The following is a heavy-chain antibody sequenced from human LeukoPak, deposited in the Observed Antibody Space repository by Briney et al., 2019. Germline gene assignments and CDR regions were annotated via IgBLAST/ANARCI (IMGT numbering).Heavy chain of an antibody. D-gene: IGHD3-22*01. CDR3: ASGYYDSSGYTLKNYYYYGMDV. V-gene: IGHV1-8*02. Sequence: ASVKVSCKASGYTFPNYGITWVRQAPGQGLEWMGWMNPNSGNTGYAQKFQGRVTMTRNTSISTAYMELSSLRSEDTAVYYCASGYYDSSGYTLKNYYYYGMDVWGQGTTVTVSS. J-gene: IGHJ6*02. CDR1: GYTFPNYG. CDR2: MNPNSGNT.